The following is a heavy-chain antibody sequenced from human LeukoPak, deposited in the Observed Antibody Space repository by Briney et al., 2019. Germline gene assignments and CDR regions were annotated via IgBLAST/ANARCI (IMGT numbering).Heavy chain of an antibody. Sequence: SETLSLTCTVSGGSISSYYWSWIRQPPGKGLEWIGYIYYSGSTNYNPSLKSRVTISVDTSKNQFSLKLNSVTAADTAVYYCARRFTMIGANWFDPWGQGTLVTVSS. D-gene: IGHD3-22*01. CDR1: GGSISSYY. CDR3: ARRFTMIGANWFDP. J-gene: IGHJ5*02. CDR2: IYYSGST. V-gene: IGHV4-59*08.